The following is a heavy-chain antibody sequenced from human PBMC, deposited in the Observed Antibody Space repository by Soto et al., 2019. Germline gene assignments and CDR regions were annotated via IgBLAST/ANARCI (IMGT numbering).Heavy chain of an antibody. D-gene: IGHD2-15*01. V-gene: IGHV3-9*01. Sequence: GGSLRLSCAASGFTFDDYAMHWVRQAPGEGLEWVSGISWNSGSIGYADSVKGRFTISRDNAKNSLYLQMNSLRAEDTALYYCAKDYHCSGGSCYGGRYYYYYMDVWGKGTTVTVSS. CDR1: GFTFDDYA. J-gene: IGHJ6*03. CDR2: ISWNSGSI. CDR3: AKDYHCSGGSCYGGRYYYYYMDV.